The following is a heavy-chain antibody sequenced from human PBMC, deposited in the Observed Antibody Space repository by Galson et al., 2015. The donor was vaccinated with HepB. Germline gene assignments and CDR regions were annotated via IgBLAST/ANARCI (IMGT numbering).Heavy chain of an antibody. CDR1: GYTFTSYY. V-gene: IGHV1-46*01. CDR3: ARGGEVDSSGWYGQGAFDI. CDR2: INPSGGST. D-gene: IGHD6-19*01. J-gene: IGHJ3*02. Sequence: SVKVSCKASGYTFTSYYMHWARQAPGQGLEWMGIINPSGGSTSYAQKFQGRVTMTRDTSTSTVYMELSSLRSEDTAVYYCARGGEVDSSGWYGQGAFDIWGQGTMVTVSS.